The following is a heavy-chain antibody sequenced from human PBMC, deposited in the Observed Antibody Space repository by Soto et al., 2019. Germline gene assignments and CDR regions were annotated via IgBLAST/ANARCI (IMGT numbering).Heavy chain of an antibody. V-gene: IGHV3-30*03. J-gene: IGHJ3*02. Sequence: GGSLRLSCAASGFTFSSYGMHWVRQAPGRGLEWVAVISYDGSNKYYADSVKGRFTISRDNSKNTLYLQMNSLRAEDTAVYYCASIRGHCSGGSCYAGVAFDIWGQGTMVTVSS. CDR1: GFTFSSYG. CDR2: ISYDGSNK. D-gene: IGHD2-15*01. CDR3: ASIRGHCSGGSCYAGVAFDI.